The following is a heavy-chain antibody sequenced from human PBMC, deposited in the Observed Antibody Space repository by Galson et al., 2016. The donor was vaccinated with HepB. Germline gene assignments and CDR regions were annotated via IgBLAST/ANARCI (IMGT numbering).Heavy chain of an antibody. CDR2: ISTYSGNT. Sequence: SVKVSCKASGSTFTTSGISWVRQAPGQGLEWMGWISTYSGNTKYAQKFQGGLTLTTDSSTTTAYMELRSLRFDDTALYYCARDVQYRFDSWGQGTRVTVSS. CDR1: GSTFTTSG. V-gene: IGHV1-18*01. CDR3: ARDVQYRFDS. J-gene: IGHJ4*02. D-gene: IGHD2/OR15-2a*01.